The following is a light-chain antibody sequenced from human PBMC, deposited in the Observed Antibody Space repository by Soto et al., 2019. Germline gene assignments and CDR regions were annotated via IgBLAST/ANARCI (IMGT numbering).Light chain of an antibody. CDR3: QQYYSYPRT. J-gene: IGKJ1*01. CDR2: WAT. V-gene: IGKV4-1*01. CDR1: HSVLYSSNNKDY. Sequence: DIILTQSPESLAVSLDERATINCKSSHSVLYSSNNKDYLAWYQQKRGQPPKLLIYWATARQRGVPERFRGSGSGTDFTLTINGLQAEDVEVYYCQQYYSYPRTFGHGTKVDIK.